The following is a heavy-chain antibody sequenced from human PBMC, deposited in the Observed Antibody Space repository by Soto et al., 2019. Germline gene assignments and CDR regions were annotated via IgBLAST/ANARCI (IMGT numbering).Heavy chain of an antibody. V-gene: IGHV3-48*02. CDR3: ARGGSSLDNGMDV. D-gene: IGHD3-16*01. CDR2: ISSRSYTI. CDR1: GFSFSTYS. Sequence: EVQLVESGGGLVQPGGSLRLSCAASGFSFSTYSMNWVRQAPGKGLEWVSYISSRSYTIYYVDSVKGRFTISRDNAKNSLYLQMNSLRDEDTAVYYCARGGSSLDNGMDVWGQGTTVTVSS. J-gene: IGHJ6*02.